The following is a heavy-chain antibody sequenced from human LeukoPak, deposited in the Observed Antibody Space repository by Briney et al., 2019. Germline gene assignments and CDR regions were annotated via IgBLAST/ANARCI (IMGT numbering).Heavy chain of an antibody. D-gene: IGHD5-18*01. V-gene: IGHV4-59*08. Sequence: SETLSLTCTVSGGTISSYYWSWVRQPPGKGLEWIGCIYYSGSTNYNPSLQSRVTISIDTSKNQFSLKLSSVTGADTAVYYCARHRRYSYGPSLRYFDYWGQGTLVTVSS. J-gene: IGHJ4*02. CDR2: IYYSGST. CDR1: GGTISSYY. CDR3: ARHRRYSYGPSLRYFDY.